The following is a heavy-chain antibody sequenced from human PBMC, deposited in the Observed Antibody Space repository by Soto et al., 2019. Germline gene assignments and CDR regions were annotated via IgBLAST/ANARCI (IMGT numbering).Heavy chain of an antibody. J-gene: IGHJ6*04. CDR2: FDPEDGET. CDR3: ATGRGPPRDSSSWYYYYGMDV. V-gene: IGHV1-24*01. CDR1: GYTLTELS. Sequence: ASVKVSCKVSGYTLTELSMHWVRQAPGKGLEWMGGFDPEDGETIYAQKFQGRVTMTEDTSTDTAYMELSSLRSEDTAVYYCATGRGPPRDSSSWYYYYGMDVWGKGTTVTVSS. D-gene: IGHD6-13*01.